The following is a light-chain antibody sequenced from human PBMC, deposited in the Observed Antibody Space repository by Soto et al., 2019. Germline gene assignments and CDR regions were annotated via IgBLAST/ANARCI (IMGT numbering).Light chain of an antibody. CDR1: QSISSW. Sequence: DIQMTQSPSTLSASVGDRVTITCRASQSISSWLAWYQQKPGRAPKLLIYKASSLKSGVPSRFSGSGSGTEFTLTISSLQPDDFATYYCQQRNNWPLTFGGGTKVEIK. CDR2: KAS. V-gene: IGKV1-5*03. CDR3: QQRNNWPLT. J-gene: IGKJ4*01.